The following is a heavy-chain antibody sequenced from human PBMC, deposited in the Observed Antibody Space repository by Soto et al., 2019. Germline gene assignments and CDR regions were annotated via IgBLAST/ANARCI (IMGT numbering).Heavy chain of an antibody. CDR2: ISDGGTYT. V-gene: IGHV3-23*01. CDR3: AKEMGAAKPFDY. D-gene: IGHD1-26*01. Sequence: GGSLRLSCAASGFTFSSYGMGWVRQAPGKGLEWVSAISDGGTYTYYADSVKGRFTISRDNSKNTLYLQMNSLRAEDTAVYYCAKEMGAAKPFDYWGQGTLVTVSS. J-gene: IGHJ4*02. CDR1: GFTFSSYG.